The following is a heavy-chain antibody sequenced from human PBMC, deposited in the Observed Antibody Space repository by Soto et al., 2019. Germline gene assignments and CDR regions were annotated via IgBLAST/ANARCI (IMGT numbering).Heavy chain of an antibody. V-gene: IGHV4-30-4*01. CDR1: GGSISSGDYY. D-gene: IGHD2-2*02. J-gene: IGHJ4*02. CDR2: IYYSGST. Sequence: PSETLSLTCTVSGGSISSGDYYWSWIRQPPGKGLEWIGYIYYSGSTYNTPSLKSRLTISVDTSKNQFSLKLTSVTAADTAVYCCARHTPAINYFDYWGQGTLVTAPQ. CDR3: ARHTPAINYFDY.